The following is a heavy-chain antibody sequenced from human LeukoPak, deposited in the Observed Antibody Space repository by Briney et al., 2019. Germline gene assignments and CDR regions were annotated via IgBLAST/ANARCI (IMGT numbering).Heavy chain of an antibody. CDR2: ISSSSSYI. Sequence: PGGSLRLSCAASGFTFSTYTMNWVRQAPGKGLEWVSSISSSSSYIYYADSVKGRFTISRDNAKNSLYLQMNSLRAEDTAVYYCARGQIVVVPAAKVRSQSFDYWGQGTLVTVSS. V-gene: IGHV3-21*01. J-gene: IGHJ4*02. D-gene: IGHD2-2*01. CDR1: GFTFSTYT. CDR3: ARGQIVVVPAAKVRSQSFDY.